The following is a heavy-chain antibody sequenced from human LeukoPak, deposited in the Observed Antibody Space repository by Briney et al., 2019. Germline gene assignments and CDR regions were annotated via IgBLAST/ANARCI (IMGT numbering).Heavy chain of an antibody. J-gene: IGHJ4*02. D-gene: IGHD3-3*01. Sequence: SETLSLTCTVSGGSISSYYWSWIRQPPGKGLEWIGYIYYSGSTNYNPSLKSRVTISVDTSKNQFSLKLSSVTAADTAVYYCARLPKIYDFWSGYYTNCYFDYWGQGTLVTVSS. CDR3: ARLPKIYDFWSGYYTNCYFDY. CDR2: IYYSGST. CDR1: GGSISSYY. V-gene: IGHV4-59*01.